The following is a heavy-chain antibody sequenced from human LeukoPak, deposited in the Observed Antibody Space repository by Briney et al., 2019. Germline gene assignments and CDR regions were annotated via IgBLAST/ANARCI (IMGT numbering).Heavy chain of an antibody. CDR3: AKPHSPNCTNGVCHTVYYGMDV. V-gene: IGHV3-30*18. CDR2: ISYDGSKK. CDR1: GFTFSNYG. J-gene: IGHJ6*02. Sequence: GGSLRLSCAASGFTFSNYGMHWVRQAPGKGLEWEAVISYDGSKKYYADSVKGRFTFSRDNSENTLYLQMNSLRAEDTAVYFCAKPHSPNCTNGVCHTVYYGMDVWGQGTTVTVSS. D-gene: IGHD2-8*01.